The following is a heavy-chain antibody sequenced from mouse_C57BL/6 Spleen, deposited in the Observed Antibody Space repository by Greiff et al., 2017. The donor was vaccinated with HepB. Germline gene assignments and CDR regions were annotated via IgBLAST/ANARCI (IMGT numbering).Heavy chain of an antibody. D-gene: IGHD4-1*01. CDR1: GYTFTDYE. V-gene: IGHV1-15*01. CDR3: TRFSDLGFAY. Sequence: VKLQESGAELVRPGASVTLSCKASGYTFTDYEMHWVKQTPVHGLEWIGAIDPETGGTAYNQKFKGKAILTADKSSSTAYMELRSLTSEDSAVYYCTRFSDLGFAYWGQGTLVTVSA. CDR2: IDPETGGT. J-gene: IGHJ3*01.